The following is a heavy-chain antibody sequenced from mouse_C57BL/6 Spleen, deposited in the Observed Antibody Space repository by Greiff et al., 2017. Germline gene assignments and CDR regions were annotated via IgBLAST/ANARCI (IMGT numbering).Heavy chain of an antibody. CDR1: GYSITSGYY. J-gene: IGHJ3*01. CDR2: ISYDGSN. V-gene: IGHV3-6*01. Sequence: EVKLQESGPGLVKPSQSLSLTCSVTGYSITSGYYWNWIRQFPGNKLEWMGYISYDGSNNYNPSLKNRISITRDTSTNQFFLKLNSVTTEDTATYYCARDFPPGGAYWGQGTLVTVSA. CDR3: ARDFPPGGAY.